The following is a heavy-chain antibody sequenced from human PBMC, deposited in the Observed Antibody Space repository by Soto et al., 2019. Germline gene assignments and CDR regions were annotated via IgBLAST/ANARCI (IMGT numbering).Heavy chain of an antibody. V-gene: IGHV4-59*01. CDR2: IYYTGST. Sequence: TSETLSLTCSISGGSISSYYWTWIRQPPGKGLEWIGNIYYTGSTNYSPSLKSRVTISIDTSKNQFSLQLTFVTAADTAMYYCTTRPSSVGWFDPWGQGTLVPSPQ. CDR3: TTRPSSVGWFDP. J-gene: IGHJ5*02. CDR1: GGSISSYY. D-gene: IGHD6-6*01.